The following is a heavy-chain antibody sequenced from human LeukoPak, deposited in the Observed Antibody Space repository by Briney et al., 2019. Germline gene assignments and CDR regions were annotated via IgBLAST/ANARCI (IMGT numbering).Heavy chain of an antibody. J-gene: IGHJ4*02. CDR1: GFTFSSYA. CDR2: ISGSGGST. Sequence: GGSLRLSCAASGFTFSSYAMSWVRQAPGKGLEWVSAISGSGGSTYYADSVKGRFTISRDNSKNTLYLQMNSLRAEDTAVYYCAKVANILRGRSVVPAAMNLWGQGTLVTVSS. CDR3: AKVANILRGRSVVPAAMNL. D-gene: IGHD2-2*01. V-gene: IGHV3-23*01.